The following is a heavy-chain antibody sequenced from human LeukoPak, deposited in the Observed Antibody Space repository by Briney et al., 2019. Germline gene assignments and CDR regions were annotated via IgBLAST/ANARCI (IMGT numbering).Heavy chain of an antibody. CDR2: ISGSGSSK. Sequence: GGSLRLSCVASGFTFSDYFMTWIRQAQGKGLEWVSYISGSGSSKYYADSVKGRFTISRDNAKNSLYLQMNSLRVEDTAVYYCATSQSSVAGIVGDWGQGTLVTVSS. J-gene: IGHJ4*02. CDR1: GFTFSDYF. D-gene: IGHD6-19*01. CDR3: ATSQSSVAGIVGD. V-gene: IGHV3-11*04.